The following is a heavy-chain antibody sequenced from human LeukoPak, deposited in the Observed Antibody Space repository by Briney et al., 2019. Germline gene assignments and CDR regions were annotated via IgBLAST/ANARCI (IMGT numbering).Heavy chain of an antibody. CDR3: AKEGSLTVIYYFDY. D-gene: IGHD4-17*01. V-gene: IGHV3-23*01. Sequence: GGSLRLSCTGSGFTFSNYVMSWVRQAPGKGLEWVSAISGSGGSTYYADSVKGRFTISRDNSKNTLYLQMNSLRAEDTAVYYCAKEGSLTVIYYFDYWGQGTLVTVSS. J-gene: IGHJ4*02. CDR2: ISGSGGST. CDR1: GFTFSNYV.